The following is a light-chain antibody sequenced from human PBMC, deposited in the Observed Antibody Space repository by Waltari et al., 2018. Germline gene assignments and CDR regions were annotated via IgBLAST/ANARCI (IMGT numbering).Light chain of an antibody. Sequence: QSALTQPASVSGSPGQSITISSAGTSSDVGNYNLVSWYQQPAGEAPKLMIYEVTKRPSGVSNRFSGSKSGNTASLTISGLQAEDEADYYCCSYASGSTFVFGGGTKLTVL. CDR2: EVT. V-gene: IGLV2-23*02. J-gene: IGLJ2*01. CDR3: CSYASGSTFV. CDR1: SSDVGNYNL.